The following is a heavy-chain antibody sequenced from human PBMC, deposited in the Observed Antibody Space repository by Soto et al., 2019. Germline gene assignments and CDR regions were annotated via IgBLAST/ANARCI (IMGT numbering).Heavy chain of an antibody. D-gene: IGHD2-15*01. CDR1: GYTFTGYY. J-gene: IGHJ3*02. CDR2: INPNSGGT. V-gene: IGHV1-2*04. Sequence: ASVKVSCKASGYTFTGYYMHWVRQAPGQGLEWMGWINPNSGGTNYAQKFQGWVTMTRDTSISTAYMELSRLRSDDTAVYYCARVLLVFPLVGSGRYAFYIWGKGTMVTVS. CDR3: ARVLLVFPLVGSGRYAFYI.